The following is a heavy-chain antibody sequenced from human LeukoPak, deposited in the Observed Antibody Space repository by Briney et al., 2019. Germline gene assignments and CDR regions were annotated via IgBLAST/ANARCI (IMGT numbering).Heavy chain of an antibody. J-gene: IGHJ4*02. CDR3: ARVDCGGDCCFDY. D-gene: IGHD2-21*02. Sequence: SETLSLTCTVSGYSISSGYYWGWIRQPPGKGLEWIGSIYHSGSTYYNPSLKSRVTISVDTSKHQFSLRLSSVTAADTAVYYCARVDCGGDCCFDYWGQGTLVTVSS. CDR2: IYHSGST. CDR1: GYSISSGYY. V-gene: IGHV4-38-2*02.